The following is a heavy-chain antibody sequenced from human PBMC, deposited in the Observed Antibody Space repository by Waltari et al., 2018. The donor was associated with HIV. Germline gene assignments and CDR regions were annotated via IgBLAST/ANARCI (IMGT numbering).Heavy chain of an antibody. CDR3: AKDMVRHPRGIVVVITGGFDY. CDR1: GFTFDDYA. Sequence: EVQLVESGGGLVQPGRSLRLSCAASGFTFDDYAMHWVRQAPGKGLEWVSGISWNSGSIGYADSVKGRFTISRDNAKNSLYLQMNSLRAEDTALYYCAKDMVRHPRGIVVVITGGFDYWGQGTLVTVSS. J-gene: IGHJ4*02. CDR2: ISWNSGSI. V-gene: IGHV3-9*01. D-gene: IGHD3-22*01.